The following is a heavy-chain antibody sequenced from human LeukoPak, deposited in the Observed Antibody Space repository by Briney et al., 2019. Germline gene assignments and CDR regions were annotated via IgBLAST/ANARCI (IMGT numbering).Heavy chain of an antibody. D-gene: IGHD3-22*01. CDR2: IYHSGST. J-gene: IGHJ4*02. CDR1: GGSISSGGYS. CDR3: ARGAHEFYSDSSAYNSRLWFDY. V-gene: IGHV4-30-2*01. Sequence: SETLSLTCAVSGGSISSGGYSWSWIRQPPGKGLEWIGYIYHSGSTYYNPSLKSPFTILVDRSKNQFSLKLTSVTAADTAVYYCARGAHEFYSDSSAYNSRLWFDYWGQGTLVIVSS.